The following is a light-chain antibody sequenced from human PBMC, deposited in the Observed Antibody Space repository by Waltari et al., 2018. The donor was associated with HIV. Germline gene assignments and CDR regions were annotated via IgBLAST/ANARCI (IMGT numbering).Light chain of an antibody. Sequence: QSALTQPASVSGSPGQSIIVSSLYPSGPFELHAFVLSYQQYAGKAPTLLIYDVNKRPSGVSDRFSGSRSGNRASLTISGLRAEDEADYYCSSYTLGGWVFGRGTRLTVL. CDR1: SGPFELHAF. CDR3: SSYTLGGWV. CDR2: DVN. J-gene: IGLJ3*02. V-gene: IGLV2-14*03.